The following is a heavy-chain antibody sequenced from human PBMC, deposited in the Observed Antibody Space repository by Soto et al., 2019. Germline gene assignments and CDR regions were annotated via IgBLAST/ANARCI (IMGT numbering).Heavy chain of an antibody. D-gene: IGHD6-13*01. CDR3: AIMLGIAAAGTRGDDAFDI. CDR2: ISAYNGNT. V-gene: IGHV1-18*04. CDR1: GYTFTSYG. Sequence: ASVKVSCKASGYTFTSYGISWVRQAPGQGLEWMGWISAYNGNTNYAQKLQGRVTMTTDTSTSTAYMELRSLRSDDTAVYYCAIMLGIAAAGTRGDDAFDIWGQGTMVTVSS. J-gene: IGHJ3*02.